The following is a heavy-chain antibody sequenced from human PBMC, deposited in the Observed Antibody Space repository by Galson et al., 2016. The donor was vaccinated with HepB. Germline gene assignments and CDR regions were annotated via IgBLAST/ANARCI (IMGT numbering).Heavy chain of an antibody. CDR3: ASQGSGSSNWFGP. D-gene: IGHD6-19*01. CDR1: GGSISGTNW. Sequence: EPLSLTCTVSGGSISGTNWWSWVRQPPGKGLEWIGEIYHSGTTNYSPSLKSRVTISVDTSKNQFSLKLTSVTVADTAVYYCASQGSGSSNWFGPWGRGTLVTVSS. CDR2: IYHSGTT. J-gene: IGHJ5*02. V-gene: IGHV4-4*02.